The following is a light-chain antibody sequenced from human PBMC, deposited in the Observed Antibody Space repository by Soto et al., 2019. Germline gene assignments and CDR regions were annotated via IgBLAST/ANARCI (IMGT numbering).Light chain of an antibody. J-gene: IGLJ1*01. CDR2: GVT. Sequence: QSVLTQPPSASGSLGQSVTISCTGTSSDVGAYNYVSWYQQHPGKAPKLMIYGVTRRPSGVPDRFSGSKSGNTASLNVSGLQAEDEADYYCCSYADNTDYVVGTGTNLTVL. CDR3: CSYADNTDYV. V-gene: IGLV2-8*01. CDR1: SSDVGAYNY.